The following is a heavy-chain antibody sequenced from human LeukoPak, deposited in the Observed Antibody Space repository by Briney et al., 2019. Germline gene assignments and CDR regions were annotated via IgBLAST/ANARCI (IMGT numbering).Heavy chain of an antibody. CDR2: IYYSGST. CDR3: ARVKYNWNYPLDYYYMDV. CDR1: GGSISSYY. Sequence: PSETLSLTCTVSGGSISSYYWSWIRQPPGKGLEWIGYIYYSGSTNYNPSLKSRVTISVDTSKNQFSLKLSSVTAADTAVYYSARVKYNWNYPLDYYYMDVWGKGTTVTVSS. V-gene: IGHV4-59*01. D-gene: IGHD1-7*01. J-gene: IGHJ6*03.